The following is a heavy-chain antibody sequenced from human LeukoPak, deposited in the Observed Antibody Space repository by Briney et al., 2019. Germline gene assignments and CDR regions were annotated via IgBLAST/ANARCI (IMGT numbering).Heavy chain of an antibody. V-gene: IGHV4-59*08. J-gene: IGHJ4*02. Sequence: PSETLSLTCTVSGDSIRPYYWNWIRQSPGKGLEWLGYISYSGNTNYHPSVKSRVTISLDTSKNHFSLRLNSVTAADTAVHYCARRSLIAAEDYWGQGTLVTVSS. CDR2: ISYSGNT. CDR1: GDSIRPYY. D-gene: IGHD6-6*01. CDR3: ARRSLIAAEDY.